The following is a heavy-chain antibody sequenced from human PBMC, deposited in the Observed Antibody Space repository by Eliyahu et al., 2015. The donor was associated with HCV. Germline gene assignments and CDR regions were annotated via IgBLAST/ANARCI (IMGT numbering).Heavy chain of an antibody. CDR1: GYTFTGYY. D-gene: IGHD4-17*01. CDR3: AVDYGDYPGRTRYYFDY. Sequence: QVQLVQSGAEVKKPGASVKVSCKASGYTFTGYYMHWVRQAPGQGLEWMGWINPNSGGTNYAQKFQGRVTMTRDTSISTAYMELSRLRSDDTAVYYCAVDYGDYPGRTRYYFDYWGQGTLVTVSS. CDR2: INPNSGGT. J-gene: IGHJ4*02. V-gene: IGHV1-2*02.